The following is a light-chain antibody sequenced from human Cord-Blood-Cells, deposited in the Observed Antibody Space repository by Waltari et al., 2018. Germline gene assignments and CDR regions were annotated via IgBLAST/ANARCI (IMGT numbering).Light chain of an antibody. J-gene: IGLJ1*01. CDR1: SSDVGGYNY. CDR3: SSYTSSSTYV. V-gene: IGLV2-14*01. Sequence: QSALTQPAPVSGSPGQSLPISCPGTSSDVGGYNYVSWYQQHPGKAPKIMIYDVSKRPSGVSNRFSGSKSGNTASLTISGLQAEDEADYYCSSYTSSSTYVFGTGTKVTVL. CDR2: DVS.